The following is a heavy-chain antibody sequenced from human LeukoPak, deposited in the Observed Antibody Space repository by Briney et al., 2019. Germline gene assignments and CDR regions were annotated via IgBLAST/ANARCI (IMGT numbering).Heavy chain of an antibody. D-gene: IGHD5-18*01. CDR3: AKDQEYTYGPFDY. J-gene: IGHJ4*02. CDR2: LSGTGAGT. CDR1: GFTFRTYW. V-gene: IGHV3-23*01. Sequence: HPGGSLRLSCAASGFTFRTYWMHWVRQAPGGGLEWVSALSGTGAGTYYADSVKGRFTISRDNSKNTLYLQMNSLRAEDTAVYYCAKDQEYTYGPFDYWGQGTLVTVSS.